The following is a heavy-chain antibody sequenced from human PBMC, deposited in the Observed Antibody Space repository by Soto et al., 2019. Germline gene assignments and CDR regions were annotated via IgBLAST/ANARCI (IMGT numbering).Heavy chain of an antibody. CDR2: ITSSGTTV. Sequence: EVHLVESGGGLVQPGGSLRLSCAASGFTFSSYSLNWVRQAPGKGLEWVSYITSSGTTVYYADSVRGRFTISRDNAKNSLYLQMNSLRDAVRAVSYCGRGSSNWAYYFDFWGQGTLVTVSS. J-gene: IGHJ4*02. CDR1: GFTFSSYS. D-gene: IGHD6-13*01. V-gene: IGHV3-48*02. CDR3: GRGSSNWAYYFDF.